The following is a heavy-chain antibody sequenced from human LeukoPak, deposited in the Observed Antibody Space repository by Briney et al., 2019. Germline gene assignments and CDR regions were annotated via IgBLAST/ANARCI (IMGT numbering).Heavy chain of an antibody. CDR3: ARSINSSPYTYYYDSRYSPGAFDI. J-gene: IGHJ3*02. CDR2: IIPIFGTA. CDR1: GGTFSSYA. V-gene: IGHV1-69*05. D-gene: IGHD3-22*01. Sequence: SVKVSCKASGGTFSSYAISWVRQAPGQGLEWMGGIIPIFGTANYAQKFQGRVTITTDESTSTAYMELSSLRSEDTAVYYCARSINSSPYTYYYDSRYSPGAFDIWGQGTMVTVSS.